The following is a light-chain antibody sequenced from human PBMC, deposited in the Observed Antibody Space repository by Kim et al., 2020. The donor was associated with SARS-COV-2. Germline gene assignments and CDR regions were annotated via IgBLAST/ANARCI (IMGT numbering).Light chain of an antibody. Sequence: GTVTLTCGLNSGSVSTSYYPSWYQQTPGQAPRTLIYSTNTRSSGVPDRFSGSILGNKAALTITGAQADDESDYYCVLYMGSGIWVFGGGTQLTVL. CDR3: VLYMGSGIWV. CDR1: SGSVSTSYY. V-gene: IGLV8-61*01. J-gene: IGLJ3*02. CDR2: STN.